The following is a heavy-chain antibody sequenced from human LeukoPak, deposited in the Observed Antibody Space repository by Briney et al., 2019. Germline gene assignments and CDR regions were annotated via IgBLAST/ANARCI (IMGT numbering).Heavy chain of an antibody. D-gene: IGHD2-2*01. CDR1: GYSFTSYW. V-gene: IGHV5-51*01. CDR2: IYPGDSDT. J-gene: IGHJ4*02. CDR3: ARRVLVPAAMPFDY. Sequence: GESLKISCKCSGYSFTSYWIGRVRQMPGKGLEWMGIIYPGDSDTRYSPSFQGQVTISADKSISSAYLQWSSLKASDTAMYYYARRVLVPAAMPFDYWGQGTLVTVSS.